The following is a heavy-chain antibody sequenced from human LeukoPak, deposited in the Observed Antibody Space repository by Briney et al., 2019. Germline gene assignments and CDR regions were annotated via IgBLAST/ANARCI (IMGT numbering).Heavy chain of an antibody. CDR2: IYHRGST. V-gene: IGHV4-4*02. Sequence: SETLSLTCAVSGGSISSSDWWSWVRQSPGKGLEWIGEIYHRGSTKYNPSFESRVTISVDKSKNQFSLKVNSVTAADTAVYYCAKRDYYDRTGYYYYWGQGALVTVSS. D-gene: IGHD3-22*01. CDR1: GGSISSSDW. CDR3: AKRDYYDRTGYYYY. J-gene: IGHJ4*02.